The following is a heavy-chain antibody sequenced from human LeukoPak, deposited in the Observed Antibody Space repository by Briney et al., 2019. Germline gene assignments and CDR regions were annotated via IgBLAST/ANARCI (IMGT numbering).Heavy chain of an antibody. CDR1: GYTFTGYY. CDR3: ARADYCSSTTCYRFDP. Sequence: ASVKVSCKPSGYTFTGYYMHWVRQAPGQGLEWMGWINPDSGGTNYAQKFQGRVTMTRDTSISTAYMELTRLTSDDTALYYCARADYCSSTTCYRFDPWGQGTLVTVSS. J-gene: IGHJ5*02. D-gene: IGHD2-2*02. V-gene: IGHV1-2*02. CDR2: INPDSGGT.